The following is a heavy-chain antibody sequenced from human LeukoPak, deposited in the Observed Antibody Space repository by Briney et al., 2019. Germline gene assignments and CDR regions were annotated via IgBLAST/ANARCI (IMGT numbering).Heavy chain of an antibody. CDR2: IYHSGST. Sequence: PSGTLSLTCAVSGGSISSSNWWSWVRQPPGKGLEWIGEIYHSGSTNYNPSLKSRVTISVDKSKNQFPLKLSSVTAADTAVYYCARGGFWSGFNYYYGMDVWGQGTTVTVSS. D-gene: IGHD3-3*01. CDR1: GGSISSSNW. CDR3: ARGGFWSGFNYYYGMDV. V-gene: IGHV4-4*02. J-gene: IGHJ6*02.